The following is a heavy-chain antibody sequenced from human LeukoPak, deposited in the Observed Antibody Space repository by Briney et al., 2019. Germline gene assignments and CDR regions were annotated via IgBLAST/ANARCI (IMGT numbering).Heavy chain of an antibody. J-gene: IGHJ4*02. CDR3: ARVGGGYSYGYFPFDY. V-gene: IGHV1-2*02. CDR1: GYTFTGYY. Sequence: ASVKVSCKAFGYTFTGYYMHWVRQAPGQGLEWMGWINPNSGGTNYAQKFQGRVTMTRDTSISTAYMELSRLRSDDTAVYYCARVGGGYSYGYFPFDYWGQGTLVTVSS. D-gene: IGHD5-18*01. CDR2: INPNSGGT.